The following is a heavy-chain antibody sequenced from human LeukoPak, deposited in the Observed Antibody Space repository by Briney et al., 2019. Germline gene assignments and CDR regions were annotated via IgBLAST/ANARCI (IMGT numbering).Heavy chain of an antibody. D-gene: IGHD3-3*01. CDR1: GFTFSSYE. Sequence: GGSLRLSCAASGFTFSSYEMNWVRQAPGKGLEWVSYISSSGSTIYYADSVKGRFTISRDNSKNTLYLQMNSLRAEDTAVYYCAGDKDFWSGYLNWFDPWGQGTLVTVSS. J-gene: IGHJ5*02. CDR3: AGDKDFWSGYLNWFDP. V-gene: IGHV3-48*03. CDR2: ISSSGSTI.